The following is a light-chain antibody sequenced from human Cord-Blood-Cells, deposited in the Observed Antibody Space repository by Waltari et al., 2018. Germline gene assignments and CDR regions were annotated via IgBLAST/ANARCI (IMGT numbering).Light chain of an antibody. CDR3: QQYDSTPYT. J-gene: IGKJ2*01. CDR1: QSVLYSSNNKND. V-gene: IGKV4-1*01. CDR2: WAS. Sequence: DIVMTQYPDSLAVSLGDRATINCKSSQSVLYSSNNKNDLAWYQQKPGQPPKMLMYWASTRESGVPDRFSGSESGTDFTLTISSLQAEDVAVYYCQQYDSTPYTFCQGTKLEIK.